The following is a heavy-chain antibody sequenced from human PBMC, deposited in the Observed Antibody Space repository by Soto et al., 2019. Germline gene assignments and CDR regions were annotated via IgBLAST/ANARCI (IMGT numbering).Heavy chain of an antibody. CDR1: GGSISSVSYY. V-gene: IGHV4-39*01. D-gene: IGHD3-16*02. J-gene: IGHJ5*02. CDR2: IYYTGST. CDR3: ARVTPRYDYVWGTYPREKNWFDP. Sequence: SETLSLTCTVSGGSISSVSYYWGWIRQPPGKGLEWIGSIYYTGSTYYNPSLKSRITISADTSDNQFSLKLSSVTAADTAVYYCARVTPRYDYVWGTYPREKNWFDPWGQGTLVTVSS.